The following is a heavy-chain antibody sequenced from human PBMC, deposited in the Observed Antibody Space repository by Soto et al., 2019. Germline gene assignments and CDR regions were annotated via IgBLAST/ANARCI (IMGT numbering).Heavy chain of an antibody. D-gene: IGHD3-10*01. CDR2: IYYSGST. CDR1: GGSICSTNYY. J-gene: IGHJ5*02. Sequence: SETPSLTCRVCGGSICSTNYYWSWIRQHPGKGLEWIGYIYYSGSTYYNPSLKSRVTISVDTSKNQFSLKLSSVTAADTAVYYCARAGGFNWFDPWGQGTLVTVSS. CDR3: ARAGGFNWFDP. V-gene: IGHV4-31*03.